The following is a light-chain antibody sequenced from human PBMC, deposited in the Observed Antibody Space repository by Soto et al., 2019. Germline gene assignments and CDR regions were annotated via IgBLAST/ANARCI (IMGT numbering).Light chain of an antibody. Sequence: EIVMTQSPATLSVSPGERATLSCRASQSVSSNLAWYQQKPGQAPRLLIYGASTRATGISARFSGSGSGTEFTLTFSSLQSEDFAVYYCQLSRSFGQGTKVEIK. CDR2: GAS. V-gene: IGKV3-15*01. CDR3: QLSRS. J-gene: IGKJ1*01. CDR1: QSVSSN.